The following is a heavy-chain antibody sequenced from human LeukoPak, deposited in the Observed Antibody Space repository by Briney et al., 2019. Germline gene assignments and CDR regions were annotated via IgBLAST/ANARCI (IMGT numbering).Heavy chain of an antibody. D-gene: IGHD4-23*01. V-gene: IGHV4-34*01. CDR3: ARALPRNYGGNSGKGGDY. CDR1: GGSFSGYY. Sequence: SETLSLTCAVYGGSFSGYYWSWIRQPPGKGLEWIGEINHNGSTNYNPSLKSRVTISVDTSKNQFSLKLSSVTAADTAVYYCARALPRNYGGNSGKGGDYWGQGTLVTVSS. J-gene: IGHJ4*02. CDR2: INHNGST.